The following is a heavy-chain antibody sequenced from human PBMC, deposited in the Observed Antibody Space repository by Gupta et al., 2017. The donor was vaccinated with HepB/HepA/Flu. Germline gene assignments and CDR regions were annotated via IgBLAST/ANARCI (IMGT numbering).Heavy chain of an antibody. CDR1: GYRFTRNW. V-gene: IGHV5-51*01. D-gene: IGHD3-22*01. CDR2: ISPRDSDT. Sequence: EVQLVQSGAEVKKPGESLKISCKGSGYRFTRNWIAWVRQMPGKGLEWMGIISPRDSDTRYSTSFQGQVTISADKSSRTADMQWSSLKASETAMYDCARHHYYDSSGYPYWYFDLGGRGTLVTVSA. CDR3: ARHHYYDSSGYPYWYFDL. J-gene: IGHJ2*01.